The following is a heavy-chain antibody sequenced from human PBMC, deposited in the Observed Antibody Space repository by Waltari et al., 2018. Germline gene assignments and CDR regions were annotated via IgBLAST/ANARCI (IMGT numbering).Heavy chain of an antibody. Sequence: EVQLVESGGALVQPGGSLGLSCAVSGFPVRANYVTWVRQVPGKGLEWLSVIYAGGTTFYADSVKDRFIVSRDNPKNTVYLQMNTLRPDDTAIYYCARADSSGWYGFDYWGQGTLVTVSS. CDR1: GFPVRANY. V-gene: IGHV3-66*01. D-gene: IGHD6-19*01. CDR2: IYAGGTT. J-gene: IGHJ4*02. CDR3: ARADSSGWYGFDY.